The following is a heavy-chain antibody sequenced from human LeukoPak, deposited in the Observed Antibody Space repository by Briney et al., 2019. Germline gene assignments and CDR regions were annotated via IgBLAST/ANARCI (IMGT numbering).Heavy chain of an antibody. CDR2: INPNSGGT. Sequence: VASVKVSCKASVYTFTGYYMHGVRQAPGQGLEWMGWINPNSGGTNYAQKFQGRVTMTRDTSISTAYMELSRLRSDDTAVYYCARVLSYSGSYDDYWGQGTLVTVSS. J-gene: IGHJ4*02. V-gene: IGHV1-2*02. CDR3: ARVLSYSGSYDDY. CDR1: VYTFTGYY. D-gene: IGHD1-26*01.